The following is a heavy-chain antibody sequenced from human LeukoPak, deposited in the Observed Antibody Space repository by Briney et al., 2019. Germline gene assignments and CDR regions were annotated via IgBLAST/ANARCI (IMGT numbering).Heavy chain of an antibody. V-gene: IGHV3-30*04. CDR1: GFTLSNYH. CDR3: AREVYTSGRAAAFDF. CDR2: IPHDGGGK. Sequence: PGRSLRLSCAASGFTLSNYHMHWVRQAPGRGLEWVALIPHDGGGKQYAASVQDRFTISRDNSENTVYLQMNSLRHDDAAVYFCAREVYTSGRAAAFDFSGRGTLVTVYS. D-gene: IGHD6-19*01. J-gene: IGHJ4*02.